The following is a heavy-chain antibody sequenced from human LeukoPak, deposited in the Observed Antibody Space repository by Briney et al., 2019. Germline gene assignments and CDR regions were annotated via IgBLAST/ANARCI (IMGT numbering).Heavy chain of an antibody. J-gene: IGHJ4*02. CDR3: AADRHCSRTTCYPYNFDY. Sequence: GGSLRLSCAASGFTFSNYAMTWVRQAPGKGLQWVSAIGGSGGSTYYADSVKGRFTISRDNLKNTLYLQVNSLRVEDTAVYYCAADRHCSRTTCYPYNFDYWGQGTLVTVSS. CDR2: IGGSGGST. D-gene: IGHD2-2*01. V-gene: IGHV3-23*01. CDR1: GFTFSNYA.